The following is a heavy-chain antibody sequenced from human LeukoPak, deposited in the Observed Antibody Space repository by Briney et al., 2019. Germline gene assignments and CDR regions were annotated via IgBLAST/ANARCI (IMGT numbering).Heavy chain of an antibody. J-gene: IGHJ4*02. CDR3: ARGNILTGYEY. D-gene: IGHD3-9*01. CDR1: EFTFSSYD. Sequence: GGSLRLSCAAFEFTFSSYDMHWVRQSTGKGLEWVSAISFAGDTYYAGSVKGRFTISRENAKNSLYLQMNSLRAEDTALYYCARGNILTGYEYWGQGTLVTVSS. CDR2: ISFAGDT. V-gene: IGHV3-13*04.